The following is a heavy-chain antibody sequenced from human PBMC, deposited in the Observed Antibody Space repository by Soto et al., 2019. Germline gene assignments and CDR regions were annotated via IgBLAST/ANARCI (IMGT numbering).Heavy chain of an antibody. CDR3: AKDHLGGCSGGSCYPFDY. CDR2: ISGSGGST. J-gene: IGHJ4*02. V-gene: IGHV3-23*01. D-gene: IGHD2-15*01. CDR1: GFTFSSYA. Sequence: GGSLRLSCAASGFTFSSYAMSWVRQGPGKGLEWVSAISGSGGSTYYADSVKGRFTISRDNSKNTLYLQMNSLRAEDTAVYYCAKDHLGGCSGGSCYPFDYWGQGTLVTVSS.